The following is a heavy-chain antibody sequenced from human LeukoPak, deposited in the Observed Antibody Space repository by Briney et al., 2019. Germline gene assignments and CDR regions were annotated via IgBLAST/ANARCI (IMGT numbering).Heavy chain of an antibody. V-gene: IGHV3-48*02. CDR1: GFTFSRYS. J-gene: IGHJ5*02. CDR2: IDSSSSTI. D-gene: IGHD3-22*01. Sequence: GGSLRLSCAASGFTFSRYSMNWVRQAPGKGLEWLSNIDSSSSTIYYADSVRGRFTISRDNAKNSLYLQMNSLRDEDTAVYYCAKVYSPMIVVVINWFDPWGQGTLVTVSS. CDR3: AKVYSPMIVVVINWFDP.